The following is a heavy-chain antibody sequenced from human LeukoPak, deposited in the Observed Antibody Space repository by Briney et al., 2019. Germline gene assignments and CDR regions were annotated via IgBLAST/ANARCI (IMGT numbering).Heavy chain of an antibody. D-gene: IGHD2-15*01. Sequence: SETLSLTCTVSGYSISSGCYWGWIRQPPGKGLEWIGSIYHSGSTYYNPSLKSRVTISVDKSKNQFSLKLSSVTAADTAVYYCATLPFTRDIVVVVAATPFVSWGQGILVTVSS. CDR3: ATLPFTRDIVVVVAATPFVS. J-gene: IGHJ4*02. CDR2: IYHSGST. V-gene: IGHV4-38-2*02. CDR1: GYSISSGCY.